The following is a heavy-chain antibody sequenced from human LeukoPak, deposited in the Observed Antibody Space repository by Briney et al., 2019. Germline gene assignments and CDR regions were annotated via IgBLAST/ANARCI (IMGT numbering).Heavy chain of an antibody. D-gene: IGHD3-9*01. CDR3: ARDPGGMTIDWLEGYYFQY. V-gene: IGHV1-69*05. CDR2: IIPIFGTA. CDR1: GGTFGSYD. J-gene: IGHJ4*02. Sequence: SVKVSCKASGGTFGSYDLSWVRQAPGHGLEWMGRIIPIFGTANYAQKFQGRVTITTDESTNTAYLELSSLRSEDTAVYYCARDPGGMTIDWLEGYYFQYWGQGTLVTVSS.